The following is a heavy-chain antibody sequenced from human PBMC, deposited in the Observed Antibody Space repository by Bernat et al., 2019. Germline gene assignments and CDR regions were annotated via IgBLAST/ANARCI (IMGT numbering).Heavy chain of an antibody. J-gene: IGHJ4*02. CDR3: ARDLEYSGYDFDY. V-gene: IGHV3-21*01. Sequence: EVQLVESGGGLVQPGGSLRLSCAASGFTVSSNYMNWVRQAPGKGLEWVSSISSSSSYIYYADSVKGRFTISRDNAKNSLYLQMNSLRAEDTAVYYCARDLEYSGYDFDYWGQGTLVTVSS. CDR2: ISSSSSYI. CDR1: GFTVSSNY. D-gene: IGHD5-12*01.